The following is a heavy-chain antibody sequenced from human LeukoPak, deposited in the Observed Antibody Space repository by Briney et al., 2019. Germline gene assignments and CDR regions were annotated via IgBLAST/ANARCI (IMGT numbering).Heavy chain of an antibody. CDR1: GGSISSYY. CDR2: IYYSGST. J-gene: IGHJ4*02. D-gene: IGHD6-19*01. Sequence: SETLSLTCTVSGGSISSYYWSWIRQPPGKGLEWIGYIYYSGSTNYNPSLKSRVTISLDTSKNQFSLRLSSVTAADTAVYYCTRDRGYSSGYFDYWGQGTLVTVSS. CDR3: TRDRGYSSGYFDY. V-gene: IGHV4-59*01.